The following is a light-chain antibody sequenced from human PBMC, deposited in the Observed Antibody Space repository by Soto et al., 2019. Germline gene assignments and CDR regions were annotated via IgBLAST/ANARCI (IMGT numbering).Light chain of an antibody. Sequence: DIQMTQSPSTLSASVGDRVTITGRASQSISSWLAWYQQKPGKAPKLLIYDASSLESGVPSRFSGSGSGTEFTLTISSLQPDDFATYYCQQYNSYPLTIGGGTKVDIK. V-gene: IGKV1-5*01. CDR3: QQYNSYPLT. CDR2: DAS. J-gene: IGKJ4*01. CDR1: QSISSW.